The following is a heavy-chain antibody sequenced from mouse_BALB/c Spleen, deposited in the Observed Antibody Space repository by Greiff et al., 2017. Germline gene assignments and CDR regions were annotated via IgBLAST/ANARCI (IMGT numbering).Heavy chain of an antibody. CDR3: TRDHARPHYFDY. J-gene: IGHJ2*01. CDR2: ISSGGSYT. Sequence: EVMLVESGGGLVKPGGSLKLSCAASGFTFSSYTMSWVRQTPEKRLEWVATISSGGSYTYYPDSVKGRFTISRDNAKNTLYLQMSSLKSEDTAMYYCTRDHARPHYFDYWGQGTTLTVSS. CDR1: GFTFSSYT. V-gene: IGHV5-6-4*01. D-gene: IGHD3-1*01.